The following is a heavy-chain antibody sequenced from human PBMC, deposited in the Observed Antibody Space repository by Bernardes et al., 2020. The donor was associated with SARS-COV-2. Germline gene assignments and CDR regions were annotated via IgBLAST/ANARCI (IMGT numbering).Heavy chain of an antibody. V-gene: IGHV3-21*01. CDR3: ARGVGSGSYPSDY. CDR1: GFTFSHSS. J-gene: IGHJ4*02. D-gene: IGHD1-26*01. CDR2: ISTGSNFI. Sequence: GGSLRLSCAASGFTFSHSSMNWVRQAPGKGLEWVSFISTGSNFIYYADSVKGRFTISRDNAKNSLYLQMNSLRTEDTAVYYCARGVGSGSYPSDYWCQGTLVTVSS.